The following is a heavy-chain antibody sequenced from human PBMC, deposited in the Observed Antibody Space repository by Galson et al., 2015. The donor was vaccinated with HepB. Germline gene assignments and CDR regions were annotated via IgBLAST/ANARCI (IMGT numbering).Heavy chain of an antibody. D-gene: IGHD2-15*01. J-gene: IGHJ4*02. CDR1: GFTFSSYS. CDR3: ARGGVYCSGGSCYSHYFDY. Sequence: SLRLSCAASGFTFSSYSMNWVRQAPGKGLEWVSYISSSSSTIYYADSVKGRFTISRDNAKNSLYLQMNSLRAEDTAVYYCARGGVYCSGGSCYSHYFDYWGQGTLVTVSS. CDR2: ISSSSSTI. V-gene: IGHV3-48*01.